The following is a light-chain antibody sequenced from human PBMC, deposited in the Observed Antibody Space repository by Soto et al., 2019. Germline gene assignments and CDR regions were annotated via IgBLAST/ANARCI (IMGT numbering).Light chain of an antibody. J-gene: IGLJ2*01. V-gene: IGLV1-40*01. CDR1: SSNIGAGYD. CDR3: QSYDSSLSGSV. CDR2: GNS. Sequence: QSVLTQPPSVSGAPGQEVTISCTGSSSNIGAGYDVHWYQQLPGTAPKLLIYGNSNRPSGVPDRFSGSKSGTSASLAITGLQAEDEADYYCQSYDSSLSGSVFGGGTK.